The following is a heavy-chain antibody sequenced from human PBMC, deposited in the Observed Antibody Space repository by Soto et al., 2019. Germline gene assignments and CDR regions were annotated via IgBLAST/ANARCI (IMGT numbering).Heavy chain of an antibody. CDR3: AKRATGTYFDY. CDR1: GFSFSSYA. D-gene: IGHD1-1*01. J-gene: IGHJ4*02. Sequence: EVQLLESGGGLVQPGGSLRLSCAASGFSFSSYAMNWVRQAPGKGLEWVSVISGSGDSTYYADSVKGRFTISRDNTKNTLYLQMNSLRAEYTAVYYCAKRATGTYFDYWGQGTLVNVSS. CDR2: ISGSGDST. V-gene: IGHV3-23*01.